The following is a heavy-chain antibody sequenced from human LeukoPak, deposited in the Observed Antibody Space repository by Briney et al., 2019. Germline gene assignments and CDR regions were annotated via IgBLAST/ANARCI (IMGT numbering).Heavy chain of an antibody. CDR1: GGSFSGYY. J-gene: IGHJ4*02. CDR3: ARFWGAAGTKFDY. D-gene: IGHD6-13*01. Sequence: SETLSLTCAVYGGSFSGYYWSWIRQPPGKGLEWIGEINHSGSTNYNPSLKSRVTISVDTSKNQFSLKLSSVTAADTAVYYCARFWGAAGTKFDYWGQETLVTVSS. CDR2: INHSGST. V-gene: IGHV4-34*01.